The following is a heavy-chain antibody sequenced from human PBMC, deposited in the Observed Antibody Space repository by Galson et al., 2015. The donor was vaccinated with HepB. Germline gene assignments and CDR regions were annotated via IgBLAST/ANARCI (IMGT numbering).Heavy chain of an antibody. J-gene: IGHJ6*02. V-gene: IGHV3-21*01. D-gene: IGHD6-13*01. CDR2: ISNTKTYL. CDR1: GFSFNTYT. Sequence: SLRLSCAASGFSFNTYTMNWVRQAPGTGLEWVSSISNTKTYLDYADSVKGRFTISRDNAKNSLYLQMNSLRAEDTAVYYCARDREQYLVQVFGYYYYYGMDVWGQGTTVTVSS. CDR3: ARDREQYLVQVFGYYYYYGMDV.